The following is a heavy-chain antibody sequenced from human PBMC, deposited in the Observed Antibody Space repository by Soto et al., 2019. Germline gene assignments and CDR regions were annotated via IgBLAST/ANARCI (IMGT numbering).Heavy chain of an antibody. V-gene: IGHV1-69*01. CDR3: ARLGDCSSTSCHKYYYYYGMDV. CDR1: GGTFSSYA. J-gene: IGHJ6*02. CDR2: IIPIFGTA. D-gene: IGHD2-2*01. Sequence: QVQLVQSGAEVKKPGSSVKVSCKASGGTFSSYAISWVRQAPGQGLEGMGGIIPIFGTANYAQKFQGRVTITSDESTSTAYMELSSQRSEDTAVYYGARLGDCSSTSCHKYYYYYGMDVWGQGTTVTVSS.